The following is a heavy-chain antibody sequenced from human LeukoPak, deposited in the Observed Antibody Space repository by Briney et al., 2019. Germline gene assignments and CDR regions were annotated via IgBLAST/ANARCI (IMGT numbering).Heavy chain of an antibody. Sequence: GESLKISCKGSGYSFTSYWISWVRQMPGKGLEWMGRIDPSDSYSNYGPSFQGHVTISADKSISTAYLQWSSLKASDTAMYYCARHSGSYKDLPTDYWGQGTLVTVSS. J-gene: IGHJ4*02. CDR2: IDPSDSYS. D-gene: IGHD3-10*01. V-gene: IGHV5-10-1*01. CDR3: ARHSGSYKDLPTDY. CDR1: GYSFTSYW.